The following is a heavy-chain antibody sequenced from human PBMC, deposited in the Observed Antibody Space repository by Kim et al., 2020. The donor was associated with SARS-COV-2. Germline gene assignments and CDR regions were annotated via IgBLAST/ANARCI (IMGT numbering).Heavy chain of an antibody. CDR2: IKQDGSEK. J-gene: IGHJ6*02. CDR3: ARDLGGYDLGYYYGMDV. Sequence: GGSLRLSCAASGFTFSSYWMSWVRQAPGKGLEWVANIKQDGSEKYYVDSVKGRFTISRDNAKNSLYLQMNSLRAEDTAVYYCARDLGGYDLGYYYGMDVWGQGTTVTVSS. CDR1: GFTFSSYW. V-gene: IGHV3-7*01. D-gene: IGHD5-12*01.